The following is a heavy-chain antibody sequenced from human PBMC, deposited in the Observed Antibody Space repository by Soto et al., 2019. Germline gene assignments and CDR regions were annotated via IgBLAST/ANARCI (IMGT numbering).Heavy chain of an antibody. J-gene: IGHJ6*02. CDR3: AKDQKDYSGSGTYYVPYGMDV. Sequence: QVQLVESGGGVVQPGRSLRLSCVASGFTFSNFGMHWVRQAPGKGLEWVALTSFDGNKNYYADSVKGRFTLSRDNSKNTLYLQMNSRRAEDTALYFCAKDQKDYSGSGTYYVPYGMDVWGQGTTVTVSS. D-gene: IGHD3-10*01. V-gene: IGHV3-30*18. CDR1: GFTFSNFG. CDR2: TSFDGNKN.